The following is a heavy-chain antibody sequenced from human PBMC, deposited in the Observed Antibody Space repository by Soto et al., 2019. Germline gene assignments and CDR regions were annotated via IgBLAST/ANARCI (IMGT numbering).Heavy chain of an antibody. CDR3: ARDKGGARDL. Sequence: QVQLVESGGGVVQPGRSLRLSCAPSGFIFSNYAMHWVRQAPGKGLEWVAVIWYDGSNKYYADSVKGRFTISRDNSKNTLDLQMNSLRAEDTAVYYCARDKGGARDLWGQGTTVTVSS. V-gene: IGHV3-33*01. J-gene: IGHJ6*02. CDR2: IWYDGSNK. D-gene: IGHD3-16*01. CDR1: GFIFSNYA.